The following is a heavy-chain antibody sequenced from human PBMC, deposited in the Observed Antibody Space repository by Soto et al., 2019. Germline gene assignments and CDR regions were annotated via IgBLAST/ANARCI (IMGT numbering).Heavy chain of an antibody. D-gene: IGHD1-7*01. CDR1: GGSFTSNNW. J-gene: IGHJ4*02. CDR2: IYRTGST. CDR3: ASRDPGTSVDY. V-gene: IGHV4-4*02. Sequence: LALTCAVSGGSFTSNNWWTWVRQPPGQGLEWIGEIYRTGSTNYNPSLKSRVTISLDKSENQFSLKVTSLTAADTAVYYCASRDPGTSVDYWGQGTLVTVSA.